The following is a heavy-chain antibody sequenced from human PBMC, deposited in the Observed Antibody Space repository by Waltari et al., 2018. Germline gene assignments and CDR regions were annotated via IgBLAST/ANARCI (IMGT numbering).Heavy chain of an antibody. CDR2: IYHSGST. Sequence: QVQLQESGPGLVKPSGTLSLTCAVSGGSISSSNWWRWVRQPPGNELEWIGEIYHSGSTNYNPSLKSRVTISVDKSKNQFSLKLSSVTAADTAVYYCARGGSWLYCSGGSCYGNWFDPWGQGTLVTVSS. D-gene: IGHD2-15*01. J-gene: IGHJ5*02. CDR1: GGSISSSNW. CDR3: ARGGSWLYCSGGSCYGNWFDP. V-gene: IGHV4-4*02.